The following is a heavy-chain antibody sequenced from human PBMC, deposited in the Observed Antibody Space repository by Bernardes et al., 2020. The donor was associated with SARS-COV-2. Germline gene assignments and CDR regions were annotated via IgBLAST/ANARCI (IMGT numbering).Heavy chain of an antibody. CDR3: ARIGPSYGDYFDS. J-gene: IGHJ4*02. Sequence: GGSLSLCCAASGFWFSSSWMSWFRQTPGKGLEWVANIKGDGSENIYVDSVKGRFTISRDNAKNSLYLQIDSLRADDTAVYYCARIGPSYGDYFDSWGQGALVTVSS. D-gene: IGHD4-17*01. CDR1: GFWFSSSW. V-gene: IGHV3-7*03. CDR2: IKGDGSEN.